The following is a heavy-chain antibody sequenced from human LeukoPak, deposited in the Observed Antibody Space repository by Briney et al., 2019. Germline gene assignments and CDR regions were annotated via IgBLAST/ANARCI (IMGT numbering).Heavy chain of an antibody. D-gene: IGHD2-15*01. CDR2: MSYSGKI. V-gene: IGHV4-39*07. J-gene: IGHJ4*01. CDR3: ARDRDVDDFDY. Sequence: SETLSLTCTISGDSITKKNFFWGWVRQPPRKGLEWIVSMSYSGKIYYNPSLKSRVSISIDTSKNQLSLKLNSVTAADTAMYHCARDRDVDDFDYWGRGTLVIVSS. CDR1: GDSITKKNFF.